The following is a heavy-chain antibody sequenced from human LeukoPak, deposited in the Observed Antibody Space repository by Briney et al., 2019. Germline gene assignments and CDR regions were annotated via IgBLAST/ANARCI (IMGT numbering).Heavy chain of an antibody. J-gene: IGHJ6*03. CDR2: IIPIFGTA. D-gene: IGHD4-23*01. CDR1: GGTFSSYA. V-gene: IGHV1-69*06. CDR3: ARARIYGGNYVSSDYYYMDV. Sequence: GSSVKVSCKASGGTFSSYAISWVRQAPGQGLEWMGGIIPIFGTANYAQKFQGRVTITADKSTSTAYMELSSLRSEDTAVYYCARARIYGGNYVSSDYYYMDVWGKGTTVTVSS.